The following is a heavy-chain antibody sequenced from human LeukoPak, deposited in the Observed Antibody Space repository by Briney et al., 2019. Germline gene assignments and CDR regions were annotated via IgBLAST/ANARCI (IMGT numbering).Heavy chain of an antibody. D-gene: IGHD4-17*01. V-gene: IGHV3-21*01. Sequence: GGSLRLSCAASGFTFSSYSMNWVRQAPGKGLEWVSSISSSSSYIYYADSVKGRFTISRDNAKNSLYLQMNSLRAEGTAVYYCARDDYGDPLFDYWGQGTMVSVSS. CDR2: ISSSSSYI. CDR1: GFTFSSYS. CDR3: ARDDYGDPLFDY. J-gene: IGHJ4*02.